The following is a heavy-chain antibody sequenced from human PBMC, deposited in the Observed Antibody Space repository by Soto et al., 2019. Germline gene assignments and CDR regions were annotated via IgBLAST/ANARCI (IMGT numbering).Heavy chain of an antibody. CDR1: GGTVISYW. CDR3: AGVDADDYGDYGESYGMDV. V-gene: IGHV1-46*01. Sequence: KASGGTVISYWRPWFRQAPRLGLEWMGIINPSGGSTTYAQKFQGRVAITRDTSTSTVYMEVSSLRSEDTAVYYCAGVDADDYGDYGESYGMDVWGQGTTVTVS. J-gene: IGHJ6*02. CDR2: INPSGGST. D-gene: IGHD4-17*01.